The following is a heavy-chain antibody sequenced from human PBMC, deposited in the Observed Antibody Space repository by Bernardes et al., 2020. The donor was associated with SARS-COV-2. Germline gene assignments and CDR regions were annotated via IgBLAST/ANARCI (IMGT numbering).Heavy chain of an antibody. V-gene: IGHV3-9*01. D-gene: IGHD3-9*01. Sequence: GGSLRLSCAASGFTFADYAMHWVRQAPGKGLEWVSGISWYIGSIGYADSVKGRFTISRDNAKNSLYLQMNSLRAEDTALYYCAKGHHYDILTVLDVWGQGTTVTVS. J-gene: IGHJ6*02. CDR1: GFTFADYA. CDR2: ISWYIGSI. CDR3: AKGHHYDILTVLDV.